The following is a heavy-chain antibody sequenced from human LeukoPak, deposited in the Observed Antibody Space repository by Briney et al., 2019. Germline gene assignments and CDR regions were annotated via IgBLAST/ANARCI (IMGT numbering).Heavy chain of an antibody. CDR3: AKDRPRGSSGYFDY. CDR1: GFTVSSNY. Sequence: GGSLRLSCAASGFTVSSNYMSWVRQAPGKGLEWVSVIYGGGTTFYADSVKGRFTISRDNSKNTLYLQMNSLRAEDTAVYYCAKDRPRGSSGYFDYWGQGTLVTVSS. D-gene: IGHD3-22*01. V-gene: IGHV3-53*01. J-gene: IGHJ4*02. CDR2: IYGGGTT.